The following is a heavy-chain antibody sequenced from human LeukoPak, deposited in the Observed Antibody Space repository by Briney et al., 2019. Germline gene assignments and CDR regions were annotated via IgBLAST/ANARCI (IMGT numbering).Heavy chain of an antibody. Sequence: GESLKISCQGSGYSFTSYWLGWVRQMPGKGLEWMGIIYPGDSGTRYSPSFQGQVTISADKSISTAYLQCRSLKASHTAMYYCARHLFPYSSSWYWFDPWGQGNLVTVST. D-gene: IGHD6-13*01. CDR3: ARHLFPYSSSWYWFDP. V-gene: IGHV5-51*01. CDR2: IYPGDSGT. CDR1: GYSFTSYW. J-gene: IGHJ5*02.